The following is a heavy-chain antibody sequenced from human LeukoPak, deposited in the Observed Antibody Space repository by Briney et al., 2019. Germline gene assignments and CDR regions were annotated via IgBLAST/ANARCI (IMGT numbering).Heavy chain of an antibody. Sequence: PGGSLRLSCEASGFSFSESYMSWIRQAPGKGLQWVAYISGSGSSIYYADSVRGRFTVSRDNARNSLYLHMNSLKAEDTAVYYCAKVRMGATSSFDYWGQGTLVTVSS. D-gene: IGHD1-26*01. CDR2: ISGSGSSI. V-gene: IGHV3-11*01. J-gene: IGHJ4*02. CDR3: AKVRMGATSSFDY. CDR1: GFSFSESY.